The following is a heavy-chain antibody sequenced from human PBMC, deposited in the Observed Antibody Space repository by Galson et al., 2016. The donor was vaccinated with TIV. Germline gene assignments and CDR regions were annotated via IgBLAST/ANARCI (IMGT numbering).Heavy chain of an antibody. D-gene: IGHD4-17*01. J-gene: IGHJ4*02. CDR1: GFTFSTFW. CDR2: IKQDGSDK. CDR3: VRDCDDYGHHSAFDS. Sequence: SLRLSCAASGFTFSTFWMSWVRQAPGKGLEWVANIKQDGSDKNYVDSVKGRFTISRDHTKNSVFLQMSSLRAEDTAVYYCVRDCDDYGHHSAFDSWGQGTQVTVSS. V-gene: IGHV3-7*01.